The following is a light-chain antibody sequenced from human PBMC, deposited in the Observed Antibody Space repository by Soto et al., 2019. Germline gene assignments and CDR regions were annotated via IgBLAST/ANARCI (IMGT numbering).Light chain of an antibody. V-gene: IGKV3-20*01. J-gene: IGKJ2*01. CDR2: GAS. CDR1: QSVSSTY. Sequence: IVLTQSPGTLSLSPGERATLSCRASQSVSSTYIAWYQQNPGQAPRLLIYGASSMATGIPDRFSGSGSGTDFTLTISRLEPEDFAVYFCQQYGRSPPLTFGQGTKVEMK. CDR3: QQYGRSPPLT.